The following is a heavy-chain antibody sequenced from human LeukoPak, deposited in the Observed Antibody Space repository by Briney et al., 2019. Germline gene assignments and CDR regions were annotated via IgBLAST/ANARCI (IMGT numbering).Heavy chain of an antibody. Sequence: PGGSLRLSCAASGFTFSDYYMSWIRQAPGKGLEWVSSISSSSSYIYYADSVKGRFTISRDNAKNSLYLQMNSLRAEDTAVYYCARDSSSFLYYYYYYGMDVWGQGTTVTVSS. D-gene: IGHD6-13*01. V-gene: IGHV3-11*06. CDR2: ISSSSSYI. CDR3: ARDSSSFLYYYYYYGMDV. CDR1: GFTFSDYY. J-gene: IGHJ6*02.